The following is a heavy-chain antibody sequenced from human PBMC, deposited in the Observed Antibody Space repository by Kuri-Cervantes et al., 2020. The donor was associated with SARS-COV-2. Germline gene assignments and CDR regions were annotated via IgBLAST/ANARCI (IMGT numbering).Heavy chain of an antibody. CDR1: GGTFSSYA. D-gene: IGHD3-10*01. J-gene: IGHJ3*02. CDR3: ARATPSGATTPGI. Sequence: SVKVSCKASGGTFSSYAISWVRQAPGQGLEWMGRIIPILGIANYAQKFQGRVTITADKSTSTAYMELSSLRSEDTAVYYCARATPSGATTPGIWGQGTMVTVSS. CDR2: IIPILGIA. V-gene: IGHV1-69*04.